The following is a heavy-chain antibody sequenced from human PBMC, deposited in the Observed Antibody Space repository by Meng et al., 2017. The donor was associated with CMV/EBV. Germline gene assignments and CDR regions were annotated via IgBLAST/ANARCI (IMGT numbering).Heavy chain of an antibody. Sequence: ASVKVSCKASGYTFTGYYMHWVRQAPGQGLEWMGWINPNSGGTNYAQKFQGRVTMTRDTSISTAYMELSRLRSDDTAVYYCAREDYYGSGDDALDIWGQGTMVTVSS. CDR2: INPNSGGT. CDR1: GYTFTGYY. CDR3: AREDYYGSGDDALDI. J-gene: IGHJ3*02. D-gene: IGHD3-10*01. V-gene: IGHV1-2*02.